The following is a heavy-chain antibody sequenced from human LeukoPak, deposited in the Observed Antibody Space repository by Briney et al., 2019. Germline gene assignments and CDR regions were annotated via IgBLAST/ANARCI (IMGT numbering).Heavy chain of an antibody. CDR3: ARDMPYCSSTSCPFDY. CDR2: IYTSGST. CDR1: GGSISSYY. V-gene: IGHV4-4*07. D-gene: IGHD2-2*01. Sequence: SETLSLTCTVSGGSISSYYWSWIRQPAGKGLEWIGRIYTSGSTNYNPSLKSRVTMSVDTSKNQFSLKLSSVTAADTAVYYCARDMPYCSSTSCPFDYWGQGTLVTVSS. J-gene: IGHJ4*02.